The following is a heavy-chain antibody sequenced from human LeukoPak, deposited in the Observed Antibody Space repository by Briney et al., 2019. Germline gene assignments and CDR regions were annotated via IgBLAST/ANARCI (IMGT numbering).Heavy chain of an antibody. V-gene: IGHV3-21*01. Sequence: GGSLRLSCAASGFTFSSYSMNWVRQAPGKGLEWVSSISSSSSYIYYADSVKGRFTISRDNAKNSLYLQMNSLRAEDTAVYYCARRGYDFWSGPYYTGGMVFDCWGQGTLVTVSS. J-gene: IGHJ4*02. CDR3: ARRGYDFWSGPYYTGGMVFDC. CDR1: GFTFSSYS. D-gene: IGHD3-3*01. CDR2: ISSSSSYI.